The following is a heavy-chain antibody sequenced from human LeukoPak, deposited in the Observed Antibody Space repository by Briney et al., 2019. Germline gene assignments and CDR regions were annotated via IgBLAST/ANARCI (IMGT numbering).Heavy chain of an antibody. CDR2: IKTDGSEK. D-gene: IGHD3-22*01. CDR3: ATYSSLNRREFQF. J-gene: IGHJ1*01. Sequence: GGSLRLSCAASGFTFSSYSMNWVRQAPGKGLQWVTNIKTDGSEKYYVDSVKGRFTISRDNAKNSLYLQMNSLRAEDTAVYYCATYSSLNRREFQFWGQGTLLTVSS. CDR1: GFTFSSYS. V-gene: IGHV3-7*01.